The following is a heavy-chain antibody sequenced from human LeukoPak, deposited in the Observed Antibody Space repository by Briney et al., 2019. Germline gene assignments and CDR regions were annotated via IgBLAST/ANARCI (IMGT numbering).Heavy chain of an antibody. CDR3: ARRYCSSTSCLIDY. D-gene: IGHD2-2*01. J-gene: IGHJ4*02. CDR2: ISSSGTTI. Sequence: GGSLRLSCAASGFTFSNYAMGWVRQAPGKGLEWVSYISSSGTTIYYADSVKGRFTISRDNAKNSLYLQMNSLRAEDTAVYYCARRYCSSTSCLIDYWGQGTLVTVSS. V-gene: IGHV3-48*03. CDR1: GFTFSNYA.